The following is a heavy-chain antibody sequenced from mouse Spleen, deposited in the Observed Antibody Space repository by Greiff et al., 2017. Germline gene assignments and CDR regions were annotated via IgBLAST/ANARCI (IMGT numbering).Heavy chain of an antibody. D-gene: IGHD2-10*02. CDR3: ARVPYGNIYAMDY. V-gene: IGHV5-4*02. Sequence: EVHLVESGGGLVKPGGSLKLSCAASGFTFSDYYMYWVRQTPEKRLEWVATISDGGSYTYYPDSVKGRFTISRDNAKNNLYLQMSSLKSEDTAMYYCARVPYGNIYAMDYWGQGTSGTVSS. J-gene: IGHJ4*01. CDR1: GFTFSDYY. CDR2: ISDGGSYT.